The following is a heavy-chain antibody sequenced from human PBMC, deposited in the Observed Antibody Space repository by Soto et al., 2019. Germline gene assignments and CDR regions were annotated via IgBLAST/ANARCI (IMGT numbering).Heavy chain of an antibody. CDR1: GFIFSTAW. CDR2: IKSKIDGGTT. J-gene: IGHJ4*01. CDR3: TTDSHFSTRLVRFDL. Sequence: EVQLVESGGGLVEPGGSLRLSCAASGFIFSTAWINWVRQAPGKGLEWVGRIKSKIDGGTTDFAASVKGRFAISRDDSQHTMFLQMNTLKSEDTAVYYCTTDSHFSTRLVRFDLWGRGTLVTVSS. V-gene: IGHV3-15*07. D-gene: IGHD3-3*02.